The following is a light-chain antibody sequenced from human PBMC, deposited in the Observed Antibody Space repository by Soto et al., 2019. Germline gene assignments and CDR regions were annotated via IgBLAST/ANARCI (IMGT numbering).Light chain of an antibody. CDR2: GAS. J-gene: IGKJ4*01. CDR3: QQRSNWPLT. Sequence: EIVLTQSPASLSLSPGERATLSCRASQSVSSYLAWYQQKPGQAPRLLIYGASSRATGIPDRFSGSVSETDFSLTISSLEPEDFAVYYCQQRSNWPLTFGGGTKVDIK. V-gene: IGKV3-11*01. CDR1: QSVSSY.